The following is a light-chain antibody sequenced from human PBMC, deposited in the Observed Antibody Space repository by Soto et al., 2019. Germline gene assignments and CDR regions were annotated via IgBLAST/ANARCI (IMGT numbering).Light chain of an antibody. CDR1: QSVLYSSNNKNY. Sequence: DIVMTQSPDSLAVSLGERATINCKSSQSVLYSSNNKNYLAWYQQKPGQPPKLLVYWASTRESGVPDRFSGSGSGTDFTHTCSSLQAEDVAVYYCQQYYSTPYTFGQGTKLEIK. CDR3: QQYYSTPYT. J-gene: IGKJ2*01. CDR2: WAS. V-gene: IGKV4-1*01.